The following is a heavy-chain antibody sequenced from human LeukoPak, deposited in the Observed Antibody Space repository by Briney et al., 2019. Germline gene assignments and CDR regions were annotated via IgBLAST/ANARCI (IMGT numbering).Heavy chain of an antibody. CDR1: GYTLPHYG. D-gene: IGHD6-13*01. J-gene: IGHJ5*02. CDR3: ARDRLSSSSAFDP. CDR2: ISAYNGNT. Sequence: ASVKVSRKASGYTLPHYGLSWVRQAPGQGLEWMGWISAYNGNTNYAQKLQGRVTMTTDTSTSTAYMELRSLRSDDTAVYYCARDRLSSSSAFDPWGQGTLVTVSS. V-gene: IGHV1-18*01.